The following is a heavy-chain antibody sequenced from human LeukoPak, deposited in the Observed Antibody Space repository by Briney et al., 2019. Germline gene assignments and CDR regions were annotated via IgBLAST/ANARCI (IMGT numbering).Heavy chain of an antibody. CDR1: GFNFSNYV. CDR2: ISGFGGST. J-gene: IGHJ4*02. CDR3: AKDGRFGDFDH. Sequence: PGGSLRLSCAAPGFNFSNYVISWVRQAPGKGLEWVSGISGFGGSTYYADSVEGRFTISRDNSKNTLFLQLNSLRVEDTAVYYCAKDGRFGDFDHWGQGTLVTVSS. V-gene: IGHV3-23*01. D-gene: IGHD2-15*01.